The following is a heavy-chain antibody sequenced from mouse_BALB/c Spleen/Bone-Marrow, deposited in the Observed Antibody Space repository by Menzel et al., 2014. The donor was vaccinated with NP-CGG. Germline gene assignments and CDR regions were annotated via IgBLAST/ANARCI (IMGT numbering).Heavy chain of an antibody. V-gene: IGHV14-3*02. Sequence: EVKLMESGAELVKPGASVKLSCTASGFNIKDTYMHWVKQRPEQGLGWIGRIDPANGNTKYDPKFQGKATITADTSSNTAYLQLSSLTSEDTAVYYCANYYYGSSLVAYWGQGTLVTVSA. D-gene: IGHD1-1*01. CDR1: GFNIKDTY. CDR3: ANYYYGSSLVAY. J-gene: IGHJ3*01. CDR2: IDPANGNT.